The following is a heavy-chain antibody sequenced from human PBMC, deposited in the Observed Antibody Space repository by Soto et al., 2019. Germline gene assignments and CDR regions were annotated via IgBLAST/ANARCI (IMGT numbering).Heavy chain of an antibody. J-gene: IGHJ4*02. CDR1: GGSISSYY. D-gene: IGHD2-21*02. CDR2: IYYSAST. CDR3: ASHLPSCGGDCYSLDY. Sequence: QVQLQESGPGLVKPSETLSLTCTVSGGSISSYYWSWIRQPPGKGLEWIGYIYYSASTNYSPSLKSRVTISVATSTTHFSPNLSSVPAADTAVYYCASHLPSCGGDCYSLDYWGQGTLVTVSS. V-gene: IGHV4-59*08.